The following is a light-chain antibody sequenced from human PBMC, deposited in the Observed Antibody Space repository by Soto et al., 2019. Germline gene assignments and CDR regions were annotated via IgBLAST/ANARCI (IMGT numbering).Light chain of an antibody. CDR3: QQRGDWPPIT. J-gene: IGKJ5*01. V-gene: IGKV3-11*01. CDR1: QSVSTF. Sequence: EIVMTQSPATLSVSPGERAILSCRASQSVSTFLAWFQQKPGQPPRLLIYNASNRTTGIPARFSGSGSGTDFTLTISSLEPEDFAVYYCQQRGDWPPITFGQGTRLEI. CDR2: NAS.